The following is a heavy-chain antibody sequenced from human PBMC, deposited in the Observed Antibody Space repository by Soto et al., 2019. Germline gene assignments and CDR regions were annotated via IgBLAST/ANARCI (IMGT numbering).Heavy chain of an antibody. CDR1: GFTFSSYG. CDR3: ARDQTVGYAVPLYGY. D-gene: IGHD5-12*01. V-gene: IGHV3-33*01. CDR2: IWYDGSNK. J-gene: IGHJ4*02. Sequence: QVQLVESGGGVVQPGRSPRLSCAASGFTFSSYGMHWVRQAPGKGLEWVAVIWYDGSNKYYADSVKGRFTISRDNSKNTLYLQMNSLRAEDTAVYYCARDQTVGYAVPLYGYWGQGTLVTVSS.